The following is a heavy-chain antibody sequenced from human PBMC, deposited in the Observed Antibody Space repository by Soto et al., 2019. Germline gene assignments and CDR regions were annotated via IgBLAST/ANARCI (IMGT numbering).Heavy chain of an antibody. Sequence: GESLKISCRGSGYSFISYWIGWVRQMPGKGLEWMGIIYPGDSDTRYSPSFQGQVTISADKSISTAYLQWSSLKDSDTAMYYCARHVATGTVLPYYGMDVWGQGTTVTVSS. CDR3: ARHVATGTVLPYYGMDV. V-gene: IGHV5-51*01. CDR2: IYPGDSDT. J-gene: IGHJ6*02. CDR1: GYSFISYW. D-gene: IGHD1-1*01.